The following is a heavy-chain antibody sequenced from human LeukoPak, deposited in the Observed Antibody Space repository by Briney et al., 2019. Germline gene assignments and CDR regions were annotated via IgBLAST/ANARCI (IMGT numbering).Heavy chain of an antibody. CDR3: ARDGDSYGYYYYGMDV. CDR2: INPNSGGT. V-gene: IGHV1-2*02. CDR1: GYTFTGYY. D-gene: IGHD5-18*01. J-gene: IGHJ6*02. Sequence: ASVKVSCKASGYTFTGYYMHWVRQAPGQGLEWMGWINPNSGGTKYAQTVQGRVTITRATHISTAYMELSSLRYDDTAVYYCARDGDSYGYYYYGMDVWGQGTTVPVSS.